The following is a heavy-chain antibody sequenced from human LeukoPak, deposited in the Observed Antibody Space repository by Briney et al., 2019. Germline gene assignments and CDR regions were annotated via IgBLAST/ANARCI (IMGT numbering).Heavy chain of an antibody. V-gene: IGHV3-33*01. Sequence: GGSLRLSCAASGFTFSDYAMHWVRQAPGKGLEWVADIGNDGSNKYDADSVKGRFTISRDNSKNMMYLQMNSLRAEDTAVYYCARDRFMVRGVMVGTFDLWGQGTMVTVSS. CDR2: IGNDGSNK. CDR3: ARDRFMVRGVMVGTFDL. D-gene: IGHD3-10*01. J-gene: IGHJ3*01. CDR1: GFTFSDYA.